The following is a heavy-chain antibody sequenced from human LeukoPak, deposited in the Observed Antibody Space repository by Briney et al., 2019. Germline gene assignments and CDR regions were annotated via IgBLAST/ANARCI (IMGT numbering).Heavy chain of an antibody. CDR2: ISSSSSTI. Sequence: PGGSLRLSCAASGFAFSSYSMNWVRQVPGKGLEWVSYISSSSSTIYYADSVKGRFTISRDNAKNSLYLQMNSLRAEDTAVYYCARAGWWSSYYYYGMDVWGQGTTVTVSS. J-gene: IGHJ6*02. CDR1: GFAFSSYS. V-gene: IGHV3-48*04. D-gene: IGHD2-15*01. CDR3: ARAGWWSSYYYYGMDV.